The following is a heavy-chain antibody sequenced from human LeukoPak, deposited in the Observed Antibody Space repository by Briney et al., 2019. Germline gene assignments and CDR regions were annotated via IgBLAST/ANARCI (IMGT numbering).Heavy chain of an antibody. CDR2: IGAGGTFT. D-gene: IGHD4-23*01. CDR1: GFTFSSYA. V-gene: IGHV3-23*01. Sequence: GGSLRLSCTASGFTFSSYAMNWVRQAPGKGLEWVSGIGAGGTFTYYADSVKGRFIISRDNSKNTLYLQVNSLTAEDTAVYYCARGNSDAFDIWGHGTTVTVSS. J-gene: IGHJ3*02. CDR3: ARGNSDAFDI.